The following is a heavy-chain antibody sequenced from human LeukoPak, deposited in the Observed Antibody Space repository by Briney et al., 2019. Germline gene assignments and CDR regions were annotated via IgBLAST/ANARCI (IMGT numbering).Heavy chain of an antibody. J-gene: IGHJ4*02. CDR2: IYYSGST. V-gene: IGHV4-39*01. Sequence: SETLSLTCTVSGGSIRSSSYYWGWIRQPPGKGLEWIGSIYYSGSTYYNASLKSRGTISVDTSKNQFSLKLNSVTAADTAVYFCARQVVAVAGTGYFDHWGQGTLVTVSS. CDR3: ARQVVAVAGTGYFDH. D-gene: IGHD6-19*01. CDR1: GGSIRSSSYY.